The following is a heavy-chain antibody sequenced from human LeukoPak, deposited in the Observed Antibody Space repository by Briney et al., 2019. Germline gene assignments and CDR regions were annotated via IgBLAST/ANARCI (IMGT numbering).Heavy chain of an antibody. V-gene: IGHV4-61*02. J-gene: IGHJ4*02. CDR1: GDSVSSGSHY. D-gene: IGHD1-26*01. CDR3: ARDPGSPGGSPLNY. CDR2: ILTNGKT. Sequence: SETLSLTCSVSGDSVSSGSHYWGWIRQPAGKGLEWIGRILTNGKTDYNPSLKSRVTISLDTSENQFSLNLRSVTAADTALYFCARDPGSPGGSPLNYWGQGTLVTVSS.